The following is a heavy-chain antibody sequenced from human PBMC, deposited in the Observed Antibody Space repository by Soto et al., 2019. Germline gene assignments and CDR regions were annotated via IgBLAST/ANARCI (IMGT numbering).Heavy chain of an antibody. Sequence: QVQLVQSGAEVKKPGSSVKVSCKASGGTFSSYTISWVRQAPGQGLEWMGRIIPILGIANYAQKFQGRVTITEDKSTSTAYMELSSLRSEDTAVYYCASWTKGIDYYGSGSYPYWGQGTLVTVSS. CDR3: ASWTKGIDYYGSGSYPY. D-gene: IGHD3-10*01. CDR2: IIPILGIA. V-gene: IGHV1-69*02. J-gene: IGHJ4*02. CDR1: GGTFSSYT.